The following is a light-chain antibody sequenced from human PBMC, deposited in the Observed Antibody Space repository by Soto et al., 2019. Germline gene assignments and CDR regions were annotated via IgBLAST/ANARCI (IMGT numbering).Light chain of an antibody. Sequence: DIQMTQSPSSLSASVGDTVTITCRASRAIVNSLNWYQQKPGKAPDRLIYSASTLKTGVPSRFSGSGSGTDFTLTITSLLPEDFATSYCQQSFTNPYTFGQGTKLEI. J-gene: IGKJ2*01. CDR2: SAS. V-gene: IGKV1-39*01. CDR1: RAIVNS. CDR3: QQSFTNPYT.